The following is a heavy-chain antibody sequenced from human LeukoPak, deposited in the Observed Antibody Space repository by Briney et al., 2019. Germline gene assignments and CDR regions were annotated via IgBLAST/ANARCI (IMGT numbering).Heavy chain of an antibody. CDR3: IRWAGSSGWLGTYYFDY. V-gene: IGHV3-49*03. CDR2: IRSKDYGETT. Sequence: GRSLRLSCTASGFTFGDYAMSWFRQALGKGLEWVGFIRSKDYGETTEYAASVKGRFTISRDDSKSIAYLQMNSLKTEDTAVYYCIRWAGSSGWLGTYYFDYWGQGTLVTVSS. D-gene: IGHD6-19*01. J-gene: IGHJ4*02. CDR1: GFTFGDYA.